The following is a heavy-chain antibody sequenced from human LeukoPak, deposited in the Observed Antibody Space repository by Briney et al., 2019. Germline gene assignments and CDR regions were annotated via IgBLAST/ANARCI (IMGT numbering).Heavy chain of an antibody. Sequence: ASVKVSCKASGYTFTSYDINWVRQATGQGLEWMGWMNPNSGNTGYAQKFQGRVTITRNTSISTAYMELSSLRSEDTAVYYCASSQDDFWSGYYHYYMDVWGKGTTVTVSS. CDR3: ASSQDDFWSGYYHYYMDV. J-gene: IGHJ6*03. D-gene: IGHD3-3*01. CDR1: GYTFTSYD. V-gene: IGHV1-8*03. CDR2: MNPNSGNT.